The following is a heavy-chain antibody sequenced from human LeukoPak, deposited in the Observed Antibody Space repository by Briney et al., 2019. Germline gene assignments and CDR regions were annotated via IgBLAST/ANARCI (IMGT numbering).Heavy chain of an antibody. J-gene: IGHJ4*02. CDR1: GFTVSSNY. CDR2: IYSVGST. V-gene: IGHV3-66*02. D-gene: IGHD1-26*01. Sequence: GGSLRLSCAASGFTVSSNYMSWVRQAPGKGLEWVSVIYSVGSTYYAYSVKVRFTITRDKSKNTQYLQMDSLSAEDKAVYYYARDRTPWERYQDYWGQGTLVTVSS. CDR3: ARDRTPWERYQDY.